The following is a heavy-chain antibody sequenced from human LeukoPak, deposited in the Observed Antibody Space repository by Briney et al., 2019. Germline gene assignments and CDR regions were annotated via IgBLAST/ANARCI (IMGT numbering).Heavy chain of an antibody. J-gene: IGHJ6*03. V-gene: IGHV1-69*05. D-gene: IGHD3-10*01. CDR3: ARVPLRRYYYGSGSFQDYMDV. CDR1: GGTFSSYA. CDR2: IIPIFGTA. Sequence: SVKVSCKASGGTFSSYAISWVRQAPGQGLEWMGGIIPIFGTANYAQKFQGRVTITTDESTSTAYMELSSLRSEDTAVYYCARVPLRRYYYGSGSFQDYMDVWGKGTTVTVSS.